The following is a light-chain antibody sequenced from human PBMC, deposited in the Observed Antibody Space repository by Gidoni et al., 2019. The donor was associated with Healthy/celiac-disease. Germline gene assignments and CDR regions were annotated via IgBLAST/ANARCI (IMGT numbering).Light chain of an antibody. V-gene: IGLV1-40*01. Sequence: QSVRTQPPSVYGAPGQRVTISCTGSSSNIGAGYDVHWYQQLPGTAPKLLIYGNSNRPSGVPDRFSGSRSGPSASLAITGLQAEDEADYYCQSYDSSLSGVVFGGGTKLTVL. CDR2: GNS. J-gene: IGLJ2*01. CDR3: QSYDSSLSGVV. CDR1: SSNIGAGYD.